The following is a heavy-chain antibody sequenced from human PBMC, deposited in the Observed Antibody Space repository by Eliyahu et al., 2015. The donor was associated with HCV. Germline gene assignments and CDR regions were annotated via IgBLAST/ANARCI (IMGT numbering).Heavy chain of an antibody. CDR1: GDXVXSNSAA. D-gene: IGHD1-7*01. J-gene: IGHJ4*02. Sequence: QVQLQQSGPGLVKPSQTLSLTCAIXGDXVXSNSAAWNWIRQSPSRGLEWLGRTYYRSKWYNDYAVSVKSRITINPDTSKNQFSLQLNSVTPEDTAVYYCAREYGTTSRRPFDYWGQGTLVTVSS. V-gene: IGHV6-1*01. CDR3: AREYGTTSRRPFDY. CDR2: TYYRSKWYN.